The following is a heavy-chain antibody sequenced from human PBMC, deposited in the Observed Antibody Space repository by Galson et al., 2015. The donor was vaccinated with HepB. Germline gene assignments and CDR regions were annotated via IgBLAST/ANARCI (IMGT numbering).Heavy chain of an antibody. CDR3: ARDQAAAGTPAPYGMDV. Sequence: SLKVSCKASGYTFTGYYMHWVRQAPGQGLEWMGWINPNSGGTNYAQKFQGWVTMTRDTSISTAYMELSRLRSDDTAVYYCARDQAAAGTPAPYGMDVWGQGTTVTVSS. CDR2: INPNSGGT. CDR1: GYTFTGYY. D-gene: IGHD6-13*01. J-gene: IGHJ6*02. V-gene: IGHV1-2*04.